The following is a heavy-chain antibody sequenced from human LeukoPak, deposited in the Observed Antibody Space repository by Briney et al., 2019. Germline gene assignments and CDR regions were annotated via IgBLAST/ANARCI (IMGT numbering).Heavy chain of an antibody. J-gene: IGHJ4*02. CDR2: IYYSGST. CDR3: ARVFKGY. V-gene: IGHV4-39*01. CDR1: GGSISSSSYY. Sequence: SETLSLTCTVSGGSISSSSYYWGWIRQPPGKGLEWIGSIYYSGSTYYNPSLKSRVTISVDTSKNQFSLKLSSVTAADTAVYYCARVFKGYWGQGILVTVSS.